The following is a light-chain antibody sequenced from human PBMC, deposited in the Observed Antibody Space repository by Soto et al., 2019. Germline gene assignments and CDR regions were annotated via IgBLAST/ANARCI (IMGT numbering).Light chain of an antibody. CDR1: HAVTNNF. J-gene: IGKJ2*01. V-gene: IGKV3-20*01. Sequence: EIVLTQSPGTLSLSPGERATLSCRASHAVTNNFLAWYQQKPGQAPRLVIYGASSMPAGIPDRFSGSGAVTDFTLAVSGLEPEDFAVYFCQQYGTSPGTFGQGTKLESK. CDR3: QQYGTSPGT. CDR2: GAS.